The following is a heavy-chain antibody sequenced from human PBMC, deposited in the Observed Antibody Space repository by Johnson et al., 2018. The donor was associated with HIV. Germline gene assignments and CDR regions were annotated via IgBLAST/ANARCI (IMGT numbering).Heavy chain of an antibody. CDR3: AKDPSVYVTMIVVSRGAVDI. CDR1: GFTFSSYG. Sequence: QVQLVESGGGVVRPGGSLRLSCVGSGFTFSSYGMHWVRQAPGKGLEWVAVIWYEGSNKYYADSVKGRFTISRDNSKNTVYLQMNGLRAEDTAVYFCAKDPSVYVTMIVVSRGAVDIWGQGTMVSVSS. J-gene: IGHJ3*02. V-gene: IGHV3-30*02. CDR2: IWYEGSNK. D-gene: IGHD3-22*01.